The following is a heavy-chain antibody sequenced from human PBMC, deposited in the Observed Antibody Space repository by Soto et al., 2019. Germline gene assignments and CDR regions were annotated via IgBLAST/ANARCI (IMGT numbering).Heavy chain of an antibody. V-gene: IGHV4-34*01. D-gene: IGHD3-3*01. J-gene: IGHJ4*02. CDR1: GGSFSGYY. CDR3: ARLCSRFWSGCDFDY. Sequence: SETLSLTCAVYGGSFSGYYWSWIRQPPGKGLEWIGEINHSGSTNYNPSLKSRVTISVDTSKNQFSLKLSSVTAADTAVYYCARLCSRFWSGCDFDYWGQGTLVTVSS. CDR2: INHSGST.